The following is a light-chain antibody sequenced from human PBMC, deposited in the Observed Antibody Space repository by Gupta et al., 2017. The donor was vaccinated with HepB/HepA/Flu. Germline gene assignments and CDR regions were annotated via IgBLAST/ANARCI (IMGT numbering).Light chain of an antibody. Sequence: QSVLTQPPSVSGAPGPSVTISCTGSTSNIGAGFDVHWYQQVPGSGPNLLIYGNNNRPSGVPDRFSGSKSGTSASLAITGLQTEDEAYYYCQSYDSSLSGWGVFGGGTKVTVL. CDR3: QSYDSSLSGWGV. V-gene: IGLV1-40*01. CDR1: TSNIGAGFD. CDR2: GNN. J-gene: IGLJ2*01.